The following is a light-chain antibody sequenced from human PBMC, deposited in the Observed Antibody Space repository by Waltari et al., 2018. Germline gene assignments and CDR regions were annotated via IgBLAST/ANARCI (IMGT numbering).Light chain of an antibody. CDR3: QHYLRLPVT. J-gene: IGKJ1*01. CDR1: QSLSRA. V-gene: IGKV3-20*01. Sequence: EIVLTHSPGTLSLSLGEIALVSCRASQSLSRALAWYQQKPGQAPRLLIYGASTRATGIPDRFSGSGSGTDFSLTISRLEPDDFAVYYCQHYLRLPVTFGQGTTVEI. CDR2: GAS.